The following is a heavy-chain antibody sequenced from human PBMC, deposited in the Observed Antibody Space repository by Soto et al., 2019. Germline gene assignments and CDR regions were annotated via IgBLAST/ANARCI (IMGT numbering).Heavy chain of an antibody. CDR1: GGSFSGYY. D-gene: IGHD3-16*01. CDR3: ERGLQGWGSVRRDYFDY. Sequence: SETLSVTCAVYGGSFSGYYWSWIRQPPGKGLEWIGEINHSGSTNYNPSLKSRVTISVDTSKNQFSLKLSSVTAADTAVYYCERGLQGWGSVRRDYFDYWGQGTLVTVSS. CDR2: INHSGST. V-gene: IGHV4-34*01. J-gene: IGHJ4*02.